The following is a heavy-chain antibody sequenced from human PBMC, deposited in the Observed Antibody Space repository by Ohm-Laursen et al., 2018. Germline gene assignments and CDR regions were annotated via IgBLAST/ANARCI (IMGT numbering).Heavy chain of an antibody. CDR3: ARGDFGDYNWFDP. CDR1: GGSISSYY. CDR2: IHFSGST. Sequence: GTLSLTCTVSGGSISSYYWSWIRQPAGKGLEWIGRIHFSGSTRYNPSLQGRVTISLDTSNQQFSLKLTSVTAADTAVYYCARGDFGDYNWFDPWGQGTRITASS. D-gene: IGHD4-17*01. J-gene: IGHJ5*02. V-gene: IGHV4-4*07.